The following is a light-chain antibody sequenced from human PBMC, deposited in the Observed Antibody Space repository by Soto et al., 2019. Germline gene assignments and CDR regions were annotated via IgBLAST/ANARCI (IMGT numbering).Light chain of an antibody. CDR1: SSDVGGYTY. CDR3: SSYTSSSTLVV. CDR2: EVS. Sequence: QSALTQPRSVSGSPGQSVTISCTGTSSDVGGYTYVSWYQQHPGKAPKLMIYEVSNRPSGVSNRFSGSKSDNTASLTISGLQAEDEADYYCSSYTSSSTLVVFGGGTQLTVL. V-gene: IGLV2-14*01. J-gene: IGLJ2*01.